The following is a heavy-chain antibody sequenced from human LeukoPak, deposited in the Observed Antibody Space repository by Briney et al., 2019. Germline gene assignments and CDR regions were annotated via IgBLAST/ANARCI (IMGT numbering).Heavy chain of an antibody. Sequence: GGSLRLSCSASGFTFSNAWMSWVRQAPGKGLEWVGRIKSKTDGGTTDYAAPVKGRFTISRDDSKNTLYLQMNSLKTEDTAVYYCTTVKWFGEFPGYFDYWGQGTLVTVSS. V-gene: IGHV3-15*01. CDR2: IKSKTDGGTT. J-gene: IGHJ4*02. D-gene: IGHD3-10*01. CDR3: TTVKWFGEFPGYFDY. CDR1: GFTFSNAW.